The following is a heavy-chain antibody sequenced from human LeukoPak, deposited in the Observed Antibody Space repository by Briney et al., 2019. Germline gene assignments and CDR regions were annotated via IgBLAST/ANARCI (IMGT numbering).Heavy chain of an antibody. V-gene: IGHV1-2*04. CDR3: ARGDRTTSNGGDWFDP. Sequence: ASVKVSCKASGYAFTGYYMHWVRQAPGQGLEWMGWINPNSGGTNYAQKFQGWVTMTRDTSISTAYMELSRLRSDDTAVYYCARGDRTTSNGGDWFDPWGQGTLVTVSS. CDR2: INPNSGGT. CDR1: GYAFTGYY. D-gene: IGHD1-14*01. J-gene: IGHJ5*02.